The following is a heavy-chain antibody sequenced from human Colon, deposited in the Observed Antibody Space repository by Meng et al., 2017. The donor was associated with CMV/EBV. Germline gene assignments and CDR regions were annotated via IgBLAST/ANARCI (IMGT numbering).Heavy chain of an antibody. J-gene: IGHJ4*02. CDR2: INQVGSQE. CDR1: GFTFNNYW. V-gene: IGHV3-7*01. Sequence: GESLKISCAAFGFTFNNYWMTWVRKAPGKGLEWAALINQVGSQEYYVDSVKGRFTISRDNAKNSLFLQLDSLRPEDTAVYFCARDIGWGHSDYWGQGTLVTVSS. D-gene: IGHD7-27*01. CDR3: ARDIGWGHSDY.